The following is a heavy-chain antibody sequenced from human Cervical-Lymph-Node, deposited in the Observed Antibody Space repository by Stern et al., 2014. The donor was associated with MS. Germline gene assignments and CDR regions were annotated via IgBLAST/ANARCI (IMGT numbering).Heavy chain of an antibody. CDR1: GFTFSSYG. V-gene: IGHV3-33*01. D-gene: IGHD3-16*01. CDR2: IWYDGSNK. Sequence: VPLEESGGSVVQPGRSLRLSCAASGFTFSSYGTHWVRQAPGKGLDWAAVIWYDGSNKYYADSVKGRFTISRDNSKNTLYLQMNSLRAEDTAVYYCARDLAFGGESCLDYWGQGTLVTVSS. J-gene: IGHJ4*02. CDR3: ARDLAFGGESCLDY.